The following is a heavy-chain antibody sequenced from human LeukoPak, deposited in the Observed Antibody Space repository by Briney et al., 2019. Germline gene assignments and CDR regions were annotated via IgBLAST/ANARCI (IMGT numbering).Heavy chain of an antibody. J-gene: IGHJ5*02. CDR1: GFTFSRYT. CDR2: ISPSGGST. V-gene: IGHV3-21*01. Sequence: GGSLRLSCTGSGFTFSRYTLNWVRQAPGQGLEWVSSISPSGGSTWNADSVKRRFTISRDNARNSVTLQMHSLRADDTAMYYCGRDVLGETGAGGPWGQGALVTVSS. D-gene: IGHD3-10*01. CDR3: GRDVLGETGAGGP.